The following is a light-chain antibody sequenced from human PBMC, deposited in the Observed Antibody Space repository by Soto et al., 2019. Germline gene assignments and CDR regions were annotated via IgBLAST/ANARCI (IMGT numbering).Light chain of an antibody. CDR1: SSDVVGYNY. Sequence: QSLLTQPASVSGSSGQAITISCTGTSSDVVGYNYVSWYQQHPGKAPKLMIYDVTNRPSGVSNRFSGSKSGNTASLSRSGQQAQDEPDYSCTSYTSSSTPLVFGTGTKVTVL. J-gene: IGLJ1*01. CDR2: DVT. CDR3: TSYTSSSTPLV. V-gene: IGLV2-14*01.